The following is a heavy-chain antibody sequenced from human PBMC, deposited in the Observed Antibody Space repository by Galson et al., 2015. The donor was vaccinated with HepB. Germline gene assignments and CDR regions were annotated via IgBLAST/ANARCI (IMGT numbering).Heavy chain of an antibody. Sequence: SLRLSCAASGFTFSSYAMHWVRQAPGKGLEWVAVISYDGSNKYYADSVKGRFTISRDNSKNTLYLQMNSLRAEDTAVYYCARDVYSSSWYRAYYYYYGMDVWGQGTTVTVSS. CDR1: GFTFSSYA. J-gene: IGHJ6*02. V-gene: IGHV3-30-3*01. CDR3: ARDVYSSSWYRAYYYYYGMDV. D-gene: IGHD6-13*01. CDR2: ISYDGSNK.